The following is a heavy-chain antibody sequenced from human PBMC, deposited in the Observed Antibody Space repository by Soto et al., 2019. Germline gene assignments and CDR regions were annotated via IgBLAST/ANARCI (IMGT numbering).Heavy chain of an antibody. V-gene: IGHV3-33*01. CDR3: ARELAARPTGGMDV. Sequence: HPGGSLRLSCAASGFTFSSYGMHWVRQAPGKGLEWVAVIWYDGSNKYYADSVKGRFTISRDNSKNTLYLQMNSLRAEDTAVYYCARELAARPTGGMDVWGQGTTVTVSS. CDR1: GFTFSSYG. D-gene: IGHD6-6*01. J-gene: IGHJ6*02. CDR2: IWYDGSNK.